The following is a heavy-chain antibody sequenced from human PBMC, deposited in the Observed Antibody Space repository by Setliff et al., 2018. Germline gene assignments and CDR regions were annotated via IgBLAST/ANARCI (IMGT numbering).Heavy chain of an antibody. Sequence: SETLSLTCRVSGDSISDYHWSWIRQPPGQGLEWIGYIYSSGRTDYNPSLKSRVSLSLDTSKNQFSLDLSSVTPADTAVYYCARELGLRAPFDFWGQGILVTVSS. CDR1: GDSISDYH. V-gene: IGHV4-59*01. CDR2: IYSSGRT. D-gene: IGHD4-17*01. J-gene: IGHJ4*02. CDR3: ARELGLRAPFDF.